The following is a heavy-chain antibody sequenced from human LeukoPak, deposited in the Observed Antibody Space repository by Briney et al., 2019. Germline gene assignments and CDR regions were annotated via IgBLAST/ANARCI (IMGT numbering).Heavy chain of an antibody. CDR2: FDPEDGET. Sequence: ASVKVSCKVCGYTLTELSMHWVRQAPGKGLEWMGGFDPEDGETIYAQKFQGRVTMTEDTSTDTAYMELSSLRSEDTAVYYCATDVTNYIAVAGSPTTDYWGQGTLVTVSS. V-gene: IGHV1-24*01. J-gene: IGHJ4*02. CDR1: GYTLTELS. CDR3: ATDVTNYIAVAGSPTTDY. D-gene: IGHD6-19*01.